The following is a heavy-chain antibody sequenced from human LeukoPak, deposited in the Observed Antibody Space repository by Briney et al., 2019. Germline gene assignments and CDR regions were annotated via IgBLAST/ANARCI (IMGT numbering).Heavy chain of an antibody. CDR1: GGSVSDYY. V-gene: IGHV4-59*02. CDR2: IYYTGT. D-gene: IGHD7-27*01. Sequence: TSETLSLTCTVSGGSVSDYYWSWIRQSPGKGLEWIGYIYYTGTSYNPSLKSRVTISADTSKNQFSLNLSSVTAADTAVYYCASRRLGNDYWGQGTLVTVSS. CDR3: ASRRLGNDY. J-gene: IGHJ4*02.